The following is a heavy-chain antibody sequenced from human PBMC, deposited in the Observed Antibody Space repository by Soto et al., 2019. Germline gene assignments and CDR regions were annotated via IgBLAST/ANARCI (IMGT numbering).Heavy chain of an antibody. J-gene: IGHJ4*02. CDR2: IYYSGST. CDR1: GGSISSGGYY. CDR3: ARDRTGYYHFDY. V-gene: IGHV4-31*03. D-gene: IGHD3-9*01. Sequence: SETLSLTCTVSGGSISSGGYYWNWIRQLPGKGLEWIGCIYYSGSTYYNPSLKSRVIISVDTSKNQFSLKLSSVTAADTAVYYCARDRTGYYHFDYWGQGTLVTVSS.